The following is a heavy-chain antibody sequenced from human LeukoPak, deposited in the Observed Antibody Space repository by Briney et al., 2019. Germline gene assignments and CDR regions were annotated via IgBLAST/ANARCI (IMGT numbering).Heavy chain of an antibody. CDR3: ARGASNQFDY. Sequence: GGSLRLSCAASGFTFSNYWMHWVRQAPGKGLVWVSRIYTDGSSTNYADSVKGRFTISRDNAKNTLYLQMNSLRGEDTAVYYCARGASNQFDYWGQGTLVTVSS. CDR1: GFTFSNYW. D-gene: IGHD1-14*01. J-gene: IGHJ4*02. CDR2: IYTDGSST. V-gene: IGHV3-74*01.